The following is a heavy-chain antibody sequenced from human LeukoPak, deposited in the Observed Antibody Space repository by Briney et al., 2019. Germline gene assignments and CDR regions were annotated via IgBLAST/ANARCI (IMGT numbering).Heavy chain of an antibody. Sequence: PSEALSLTCTVSGGSISNYYWSWIRQPAGKRLEWLGRIYSRGSTNYNPSFESRVTVSVDTSKNQFPLKLSSVTAADTAVYYCAREHMVRGVIDRWGQGALVTVSS. D-gene: IGHD3-10*01. CDR1: GGSISNYY. J-gene: IGHJ4*02. CDR3: AREHMVRGVIDR. CDR2: IYSRGST. V-gene: IGHV4-4*07.